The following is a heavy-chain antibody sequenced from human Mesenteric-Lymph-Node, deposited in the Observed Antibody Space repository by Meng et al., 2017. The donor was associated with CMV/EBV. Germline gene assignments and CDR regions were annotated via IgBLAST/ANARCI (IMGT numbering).Heavy chain of an antibody. D-gene: IGHD2-2*01. V-gene: IGHV3-48*04. CDR1: GFTFSSYS. CDR3: ATTRYCSSTDCPAGGY. CDR2: ISSSATTI. Sequence: GGSLRLSCAASGFTFSSYSMTWVRQAPGKGLEWVSYISSSATTIYYADSVKGRFTISRDNADNSLYLQMSSLRAEDTAVYYCATTRYCSSTDCPAGGYWGQGTLVTVSS. J-gene: IGHJ4*02.